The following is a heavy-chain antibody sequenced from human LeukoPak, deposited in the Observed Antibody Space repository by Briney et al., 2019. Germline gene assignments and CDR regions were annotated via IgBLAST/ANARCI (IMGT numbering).Heavy chain of an antibody. J-gene: IGHJ4*02. Sequence: GGSLRLSCAASGFTFSSYGMHWVRQAPGKGLEWVAVISYDGSNKYYADSVKGRFTISRDNSKNTLYLLMNSLRAEDTAVYYCARWTEMEAFDYWGQGTLVTVSS. CDR3: ARWTEMEAFDY. V-gene: IGHV3-30*03. CDR2: ISYDGSNK. D-gene: IGHD5-24*01. CDR1: GFTFSSYG.